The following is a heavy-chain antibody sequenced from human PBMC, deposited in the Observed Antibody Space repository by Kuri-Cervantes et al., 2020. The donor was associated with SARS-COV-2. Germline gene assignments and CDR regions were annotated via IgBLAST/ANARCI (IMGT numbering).Heavy chain of an antibody. Sequence: ASVKVSCKASGYIFTDYYMHWVRQAPGQELGWMGRINPNSGGTNYAQKFQGRVTMTRDTSISTAYTELSSLRSEDTATYYCARELKAYQLPPKINWFDPWGQGTLVTVSS. CDR1: GYIFTDYY. CDR3: ARELKAYQLPPKINWFDP. D-gene: IGHD2-2*01. J-gene: IGHJ5*02. V-gene: IGHV1/OR15-1*02. CDR2: INPNSGGT.